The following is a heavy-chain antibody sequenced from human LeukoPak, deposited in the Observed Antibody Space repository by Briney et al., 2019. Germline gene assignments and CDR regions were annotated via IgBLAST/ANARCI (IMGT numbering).Heavy chain of an antibody. J-gene: IGHJ5*02. Sequence: SETLSLTCTVSGYSISSGYYWGWIRQPPGKGLEWIGYIYYSGSTNYNPSLKSRVTISVDTSKNQFSLKLSSVTAADTAVYYCARATYYYGSDLDWFDPWGQGTLVTVSS. CDR1: GYSISSGYY. D-gene: IGHD3-10*01. CDR2: IYYSGST. V-gene: IGHV4-38-2*02. CDR3: ARATYYYGSDLDWFDP.